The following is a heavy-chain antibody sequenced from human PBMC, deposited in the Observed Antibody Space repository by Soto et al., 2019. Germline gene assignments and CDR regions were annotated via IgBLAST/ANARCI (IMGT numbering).Heavy chain of an antibody. CDR1: GGTFSDLA. V-gene: IGHV1-69*01. J-gene: IGHJ4*02. D-gene: IGHD5-12*01. CDR3: ASERVAEMATGGYFDN. Sequence: QVHLVQSGAEVKKPGSSVKVSCKTSGGTFSDLAFSWVRQAPRQGLEWVGGIIPLFGTPNYAREFQGRVSSIADESSNTVYMELRSLRSEDTDVYYCASERVAEMATGGYFDNWGQGTLVTVSS. CDR2: IIPLFGTP.